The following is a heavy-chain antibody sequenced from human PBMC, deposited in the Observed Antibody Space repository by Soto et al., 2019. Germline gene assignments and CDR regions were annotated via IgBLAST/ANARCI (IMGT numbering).Heavy chain of an antibody. D-gene: IGHD1-26*01. V-gene: IGHV4-59*01. J-gene: IGHJ4*02. CDR1: GGSIGSDY. Sequence: AETLSLTCTVSGGSIGSDYWSWIRQPPGKGLEWIGYISYSGSTNYNPSLKSLVTISVDTSKNQFSLKLSSVTAADTAVYYCARVLSGSSLFDYWGQGTLVTVSS. CDR2: ISYSGST. CDR3: ARVLSGSSLFDY.